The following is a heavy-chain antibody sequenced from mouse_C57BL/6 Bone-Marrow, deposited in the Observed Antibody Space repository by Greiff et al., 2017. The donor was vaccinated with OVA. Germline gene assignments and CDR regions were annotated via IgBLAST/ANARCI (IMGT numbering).Heavy chain of an antibody. CDR3: AREGYYWFAY. CDR2: IYPCSGST. D-gene: IGHD2-3*01. CDR1: GYTFTCYW. J-gene: IGHJ3*01. Sequence: QVQLQQPGAELVKPGASVKMSCTASGYTFTCYWITWVKQRPGQGLEWIGDIYPCSGSTNYKKKFKSKATLTVDTSSSTAYVQLSSLTSEDSAVYYCAREGYYWFAYWGQGTLVTVSA. V-gene: IGHV1-55*01.